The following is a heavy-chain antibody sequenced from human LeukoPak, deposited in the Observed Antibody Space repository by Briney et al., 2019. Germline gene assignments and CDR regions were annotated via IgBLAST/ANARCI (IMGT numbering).Heavy chain of an antibody. CDR2: ISSSSSYI. CDR1: GFTFSSYS. J-gene: IGHJ4*02. V-gene: IGHV3-21*04. D-gene: IGHD4-17*01. Sequence: GGSLRLSCAASGFTFSSYSMNWVRQAPGKGLEWVSSISSSSSYIYYADSVKGRFTISRDNSKNTLYLQMNSLRAEDTAVYYCARDYGDYYFDYWGQGTLVTVSS. CDR3: ARDYGDYYFDY.